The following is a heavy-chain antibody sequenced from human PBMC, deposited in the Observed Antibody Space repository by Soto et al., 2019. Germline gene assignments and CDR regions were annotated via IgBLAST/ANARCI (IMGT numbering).Heavy chain of an antibody. CDR3: ARDRAISDYRSSGALGL. CDR1: GFTVSGHY. D-gene: IGHD6-6*01. J-gene: IGHJ4*02. CDR2: IYSGGST. Sequence: EVQLVESGGGLVQPGGPLRLSCAASGFTVSGHYMSWVRQAPGKGLEWVSVIYSGGSTYYANSVTGRFTISRDNSRNTVYLQMNSLRAEDTAVYYCARDRAISDYRSSGALGLWGQGTLVSVSS. V-gene: IGHV3-66*01.